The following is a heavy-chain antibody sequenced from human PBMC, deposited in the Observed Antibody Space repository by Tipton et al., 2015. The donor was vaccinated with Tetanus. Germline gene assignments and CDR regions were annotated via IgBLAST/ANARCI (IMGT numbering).Heavy chain of an antibody. J-gene: IGHJ4*02. CDR2: TSYDGTNT. D-gene: IGHD4-17*01. CDR3: ARDRGDYGDLELDN. CDR1: GFLFRSFA. V-gene: IGHV3-30-3*01. Sequence: SLRLSCVGSGFLFRSFAMHWVRQAPGKGLEWVASTSYDGTNTYYAESVKGRFSISKYTSENTLSLQMDSLRPEDTATYFCARDRGDYGDLELDNWGQGSRVTVSS.